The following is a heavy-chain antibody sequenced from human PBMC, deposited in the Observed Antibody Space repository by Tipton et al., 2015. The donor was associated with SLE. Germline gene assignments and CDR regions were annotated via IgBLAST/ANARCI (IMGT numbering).Heavy chain of an antibody. CDR2: INHSGST. CDR3: ARGPPFDY. Sequence: TLSLTCAVYGGSFSGYYWSWIRQPPGKGLEWIGEINHSGSTNYNPSLKSRVTISVDTSKNQFSLKLSSVTAADTAVYYCARGPPFDYWGQGTLVTVSP. CDR1: GGSFSGYY. J-gene: IGHJ4*02. V-gene: IGHV4-34*01.